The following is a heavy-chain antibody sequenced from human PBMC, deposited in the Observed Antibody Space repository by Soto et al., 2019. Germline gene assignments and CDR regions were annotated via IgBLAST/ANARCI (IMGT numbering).Heavy chain of an antibody. Sequence: PXESLKISFKGAGYSFNNYWIAWVRQIPGKGLEWMGIIFPGDSDSVYSPSFQGQVTISVDKSISTAYLQWSGLKASDTAMYYCATQIGLHGVSRYFDSWGQGTLVTVS. CDR3: ATQIGLHGVSRYFDS. D-gene: IGHD4-17*01. J-gene: IGHJ4*02. CDR1: GYSFNNYW. V-gene: IGHV5-51*01. CDR2: IFPGDSDS.